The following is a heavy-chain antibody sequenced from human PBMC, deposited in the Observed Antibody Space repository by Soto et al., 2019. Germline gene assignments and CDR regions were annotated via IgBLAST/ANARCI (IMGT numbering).Heavy chain of an antibody. D-gene: IGHD5-18*01. CDR2: IIPIFGTA. CDR3: ASHGYSYAYLFDY. CDR1: GGTFSSYA. V-gene: IGHV1-69*13. Sequence: SVKVSCKASGGTFSSYAISWVRQAPGQGLEWMGGIIPIFGTADYAQKFQGRVTIIADESTSTAYMELSSLRSEDTAVYYCASHGYSYAYLFDYWGQGTLVTVSS. J-gene: IGHJ4*02.